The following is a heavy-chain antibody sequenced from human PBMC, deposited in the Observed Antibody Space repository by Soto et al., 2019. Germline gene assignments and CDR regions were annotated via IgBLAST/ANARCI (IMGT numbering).Heavy chain of an antibody. CDR2: IYPRDSGT. J-gene: IGHJ4*02. CDR3: ARTDGYQTEY. D-gene: IGHD5-12*01. V-gene: IGHV5-51*01. CDR1: GYDFVSYW. Sequence: GESLKISCEASGYDFVSYWIACVRQMPWKGLEWMGSIYPRDSGTIYSPPFQGRVTISADKSTTTVYLKWSSLKASDTAMYYCARTDGYQTEYLAQGTLVTVSS.